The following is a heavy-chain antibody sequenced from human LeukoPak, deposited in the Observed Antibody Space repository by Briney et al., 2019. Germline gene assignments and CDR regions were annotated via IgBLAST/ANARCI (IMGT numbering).Heavy chain of an antibody. CDR2: IIPIFGTA. D-gene: IGHD3-10*02. CDR3: ARDSKLFGELSVFFDY. J-gene: IGHJ4*02. V-gene: IGHV1-69*05. Sequence: SVRVSCKASGGTFSSYAISWVRQAPGQGLEWMGGIIPIFGTANYAQKFQGRVTITTDESTSTAYMELSGLRSEDTAVYYCARDSKLFGELSVFFDYWGQGTLVTVSS. CDR1: GGTFSSYA.